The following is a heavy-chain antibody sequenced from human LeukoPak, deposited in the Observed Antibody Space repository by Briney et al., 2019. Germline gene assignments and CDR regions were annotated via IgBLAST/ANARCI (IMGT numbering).Heavy chain of an antibody. V-gene: IGHV1-69*13. J-gene: IGHJ4*02. D-gene: IGHD7-27*01. Sequence: SVKVSCKASGGTFSNSSINWVRQAPGQGLEWMGGIIPMFERQNDAQRFRDRVTITADESSSTVYMELSSLRFDDTAVYYCARGMSTNRPTYRTGLAYWGQGTLVTVSS. CDR2: IIPMFERQ. CDR3: ARGMSTNRPTYRTGLAY. CDR1: GGTFSNSS.